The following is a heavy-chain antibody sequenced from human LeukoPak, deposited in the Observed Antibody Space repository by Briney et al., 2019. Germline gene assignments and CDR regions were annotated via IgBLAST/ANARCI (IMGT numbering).Heavy chain of an antibody. CDR2: IYTSGST. J-gene: IGHJ5*02. CDR1: GGSISSGSYY. CDR3: ARLGSSSSHRNWFDP. V-gene: IGHV4-61*02. D-gene: IGHD6-6*01. Sequence: PSQTLSLTCTVSGGSISSGSYYWSWIRQPAGKGLEWIGRIYTSGSTNYNPSLKSRVTISVDTSKNQFSLKLSSVTAADTAVYYRARLGSSSSHRNWFDPWGQGTLVTVSS.